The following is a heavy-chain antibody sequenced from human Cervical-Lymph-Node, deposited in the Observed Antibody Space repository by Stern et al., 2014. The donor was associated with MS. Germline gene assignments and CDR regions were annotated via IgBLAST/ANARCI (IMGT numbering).Heavy chain of an antibody. CDR3: AKGEVRGSRSSWVFDS. Sequence: VQLVESGAEVGKPGSSVRVSCKAFGGTFFTDAISWVRQAPGQGLEWMGAVIPILSKTNYAQNFQGRATITADESTTTAYMDLSSLKSDDAAIYYCAKGEVRGSRSSWVFDSWGQGTVVTVSS. J-gene: IGHJ4*02. V-gene: IGHV1-69*01. D-gene: IGHD3-10*01. CDR2: VIPILSKT. CDR1: GGTFFTDA.